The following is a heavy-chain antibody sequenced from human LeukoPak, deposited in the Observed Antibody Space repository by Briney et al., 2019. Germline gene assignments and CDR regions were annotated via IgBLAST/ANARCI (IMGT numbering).Heavy chain of an antibody. Sequence: ASVKVSCKASGYTFTGYYMHWVRQAPGQGLGWMGWINPNSGGTNYAQKFQGRVTMTRGTSISTAYMELSRLRSDDTAVYYCARARRLRFLEWSLDYWGQGTLVTVSS. J-gene: IGHJ4*02. CDR2: INPNSGGT. CDR1: GYTFTGYY. D-gene: IGHD3-3*01. V-gene: IGHV1-2*02. CDR3: ARARRLRFLEWSLDY.